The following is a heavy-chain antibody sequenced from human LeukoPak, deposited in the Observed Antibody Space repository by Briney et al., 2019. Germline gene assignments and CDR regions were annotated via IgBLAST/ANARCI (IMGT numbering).Heavy chain of an antibody. Sequence: SETLSLTCAVYGGFFSGYYWSWIRQPPGKGLEWVGEINHSGSTNYNPSLKSRVTISVDTSKHQFSLKLSSVTAADTAVYYCSRIGSGSFVFDYWGQGTLVTVSS. V-gene: IGHV4-34*01. CDR3: SRIGSGSFVFDY. CDR2: INHSGST. CDR1: GGFFSGYY. J-gene: IGHJ4*02. D-gene: IGHD3-10*01.